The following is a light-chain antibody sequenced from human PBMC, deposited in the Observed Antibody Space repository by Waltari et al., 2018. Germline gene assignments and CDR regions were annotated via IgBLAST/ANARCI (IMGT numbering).Light chain of an antibody. Sequence: EIVMTQSPATLSVSPGERVTLSGRASQSVTSSLSWFQQKPGQDPRLLIYGAATRATGIPARFSGSGSGTEFTLTISSRQAEDFAIYYCQQYNNWPPWTFGQGTKVEIK. CDR2: GAA. CDR3: QQYNNWPPWT. J-gene: IGKJ1*01. V-gene: IGKV3-15*01. CDR1: QSVTSS.